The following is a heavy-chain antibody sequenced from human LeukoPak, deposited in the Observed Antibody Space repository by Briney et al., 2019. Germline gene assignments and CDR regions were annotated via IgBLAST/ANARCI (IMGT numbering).Heavy chain of an antibody. CDR2: IYTSGST. J-gene: IGHJ5*02. CDR1: GGSISSGSYS. V-gene: IGHV4-61*02. D-gene: IGHD3-16*01. CDR3: ARGSPWGWFDP. Sequence: PSQTLSLTCTVSGGSISSGSYSWSWIRQPAGKGLEWIGRIYTSGSTNYNPSLKSRLTISVDTSKNQFSLKLSSVTAADTAVYYCARGSPWGWFDPWGQGTLVTVSS.